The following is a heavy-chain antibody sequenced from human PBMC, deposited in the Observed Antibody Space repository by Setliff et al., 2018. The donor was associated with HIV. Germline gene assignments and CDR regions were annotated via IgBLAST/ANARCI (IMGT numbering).Heavy chain of an antibody. J-gene: IGHJ6*03. CDR2: ISAYNGNT. CDR3: ARGLARVAYMDV. Sequence: ASVKVSCKASGYTFTTYGISWVRQAPGQGLEWMGWISAYNGNTNYTQKLQGRVTMTTDTSTSTAYMELRSLRSAETALYYCARGLARVAYMDVWGKGTTVTVSS. CDR1: GYTFTTYG. D-gene: IGHD2-21*01. V-gene: IGHV1-18*01.